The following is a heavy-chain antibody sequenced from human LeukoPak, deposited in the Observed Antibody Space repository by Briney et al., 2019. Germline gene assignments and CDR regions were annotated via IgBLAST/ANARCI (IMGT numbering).Heavy chain of an antibody. J-gene: IGHJ4*02. CDR2: ISNDGKDK. D-gene: IGHD2-15*01. CDR1: GFTFSRYA. V-gene: IGHV3-30*04. CDR3: ARDRDAPAKYYFDY. Sequence: GGSLRLSCSASGFTFSRYAMHWVRQAPGKGLEWVAVISNDGKDKHYADSVRGRFTFSRDNSRNTLYLQMNGLRAEDTAIYYCARDRDAPAKYYFDYWGQGTLVTVSS.